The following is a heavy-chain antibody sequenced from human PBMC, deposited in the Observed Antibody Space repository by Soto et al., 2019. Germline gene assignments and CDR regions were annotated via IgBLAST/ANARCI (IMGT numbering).Heavy chain of an antibody. CDR1: GYSFTSYW. CDR3: ARQGIPGSYYYGMDV. CDR2: IDPSDSYT. Sequence: GESLKISCKGSGYSFTSYWIGWVRQMPGKGLEWMGRIDPSDSYTNYSPSFQGHVTISADKSISTAYLQWSSLKASDTAMYYCARQGIPGSYYYGMDVWGQGTTVTVSS. V-gene: IGHV5-10-1*01. D-gene: IGHD3-10*01. J-gene: IGHJ6*02.